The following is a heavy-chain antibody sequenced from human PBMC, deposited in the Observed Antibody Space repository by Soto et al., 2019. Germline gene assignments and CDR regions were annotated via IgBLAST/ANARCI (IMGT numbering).Heavy chain of an antibody. J-gene: IGHJ3*02. D-gene: IGHD2-2*01. CDR3: AKGHIVVVPAAKHSFDI. CDR2: ISGSGGST. CDR1: GFTFSSYA. V-gene: IGHV3-23*01. Sequence: GGSLRLSCAASGFTFSSYAMSWVRQAPGKGLEWVSAISGSGGSTYYADSVKGRFTISRDNSKNTLYLQMNSLRAEDTAVYYCAKGHIVVVPAAKHSFDIWGQGTMVTVSS.